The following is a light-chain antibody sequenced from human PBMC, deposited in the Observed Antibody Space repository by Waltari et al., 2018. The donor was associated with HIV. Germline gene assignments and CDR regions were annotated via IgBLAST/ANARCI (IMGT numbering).Light chain of an antibody. V-gene: IGLV7-46*01. CDR1: TGAVTNDHY. J-gene: IGLJ3*02. Sequence: QAVVTQEPSLTVSPGGTVTLTCGSSTGAVTNDHYPYWFQQKPGQAPRTLIYDTSDQHPWTPARCSGSLLGGKAALTRSGAQPEDEAEYYCLLSYNGARNWVFGGGTKLTVL. CDR2: DTS. CDR3: LLSYNGARNWV.